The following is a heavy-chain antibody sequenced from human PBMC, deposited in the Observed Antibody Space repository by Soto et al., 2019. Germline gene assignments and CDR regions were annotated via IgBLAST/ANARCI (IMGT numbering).Heavy chain of an antibody. CDR1: GFTFSSYG. J-gene: IGHJ5*02. Sequence: GGSLRLSCAASGFTFSSYGMHWVRQAPGKGLEWVAVISYDGSNKYYADSVKGRFTISRDNSKNTLYLQMNSLRAEDTVVYYCAKDSFTMVREPPEFDPWGQGTLVTVS. CDR2: ISYDGSNK. D-gene: IGHD3-10*01. V-gene: IGHV3-30*18. CDR3: AKDSFTMVREPPEFDP.